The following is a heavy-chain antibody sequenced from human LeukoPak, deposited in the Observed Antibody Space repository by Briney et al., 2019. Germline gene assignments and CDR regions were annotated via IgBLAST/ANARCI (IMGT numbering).Heavy chain of an antibody. CDR2: MNPSGGTT. V-gene: IGHV3-23*01. J-gene: IGHJ3*01. CDR3: AKGRTAVRDTFDV. CDR1: GFTFSTYA. D-gene: IGHD1-1*01. Sequence: PGGSLRLSCAASGFTFSTYAMSWVRQAPGKGLAWVSAMNPSGGTTAYADSVRGRFTISRDNSKNTLYLQMSSLRAEDTALYYCAKGRTAVRDTFDVWGQGTVVTVSS.